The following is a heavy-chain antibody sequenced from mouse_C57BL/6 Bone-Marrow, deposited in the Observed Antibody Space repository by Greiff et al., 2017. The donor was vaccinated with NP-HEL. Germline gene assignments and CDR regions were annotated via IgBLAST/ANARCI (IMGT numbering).Heavy chain of an antibody. D-gene: IGHD1-1*01. CDR1: GYTFTSYG. Sequence: QVQLKQSGAELARPGASVKLSCKASGYTFTSYGISWVKQRTGQGLEWIGEIYPRSGNTYYNEKFKGKATLTADKSSSTAYMELRSLTSEDSAVYFCARRAPPLITTVVAPFDYWGQGTTLTVSS. V-gene: IGHV1-81*01. CDR3: ARRAPPLITTVVAPFDY. CDR2: IYPRSGNT. J-gene: IGHJ2*01.